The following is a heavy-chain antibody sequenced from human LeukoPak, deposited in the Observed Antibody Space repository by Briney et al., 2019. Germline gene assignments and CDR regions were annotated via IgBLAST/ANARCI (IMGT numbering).Heavy chain of an antibody. CDR3: ARHPRDCSSNSCYGPDAFDI. V-gene: IGHV4-39*01. CDR2: IYYSGST. CDR1: GGSITTNTDY. J-gene: IGHJ3*02. Sequence: SETLSLTCTVSGGSITTNTDYWGWVRQPPGKGLEWIGSIYYSGSTYYSPSLKSRVTISVDTSKNQFSLKLTSVTAADTAVYYCARHPRDCSSNSCYGPDAFDIWGQGTMVTVSS. D-gene: IGHD2-2*01.